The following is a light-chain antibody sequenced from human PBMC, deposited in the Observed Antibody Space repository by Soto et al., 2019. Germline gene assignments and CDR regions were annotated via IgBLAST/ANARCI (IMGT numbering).Light chain of an antibody. CDR3: LLYYGGANVV. Sequence: QAVVTQEPSLTVSLGGTVTLTCASSTGAVTSGYCPNWFQQKPGQPLRALIYCTSNKYSWTPARFSGSLLGGKAALTLSGVQPEEEAEYYCLLYYGGANVVFGGGTKLTVL. J-gene: IGLJ2*01. CDR2: CTS. V-gene: IGLV7-43*01. CDR1: TGAVTSGYC.